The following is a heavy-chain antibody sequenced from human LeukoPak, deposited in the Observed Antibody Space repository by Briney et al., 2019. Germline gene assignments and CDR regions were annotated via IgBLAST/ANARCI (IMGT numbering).Heavy chain of an antibody. CDR2: INPNSGGT. J-gene: IGHJ4*02. V-gene: IGHV1-2*02. CDR3: ARDVEGIVGAITFDY. CDR1: GYTFTGYY. D-gene: IGHD1-26*01. Sequence: ASVKVSCKASGYTFTGYYMHWVRQAPGQGLEWMGWINPNSGGTNYAQKFQGRVTMTRDTSISTAYMGLSRLRSDDTAVYYCARDVEGIVGAITFDYWGQGTLVTVSS.